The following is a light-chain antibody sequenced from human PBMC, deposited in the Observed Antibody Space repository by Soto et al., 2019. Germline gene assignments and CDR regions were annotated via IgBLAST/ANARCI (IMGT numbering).Light chain of an antibody. V-gene: IGKV3-11*01. CDR3: HQRSNWPLT. J-gene: IGKJ3*01. Sequence: DIVLTQSPGTLSLSPGERATLSCRASQSVSSYLVWFQQKPGQAPRLLIYDASTRATGVPARFSGSGSGTDFTLTISSLEPEDFAVYYCHQRSNWPLTFGPGTKVDIK. CDR1: QSVSSY. CDR2: DAS.